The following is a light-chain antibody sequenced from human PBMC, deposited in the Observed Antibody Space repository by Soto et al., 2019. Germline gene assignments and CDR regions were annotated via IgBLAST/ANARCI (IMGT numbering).Light chain of an antibody. CDR1: QSISPW. Sequence: DIQMTQSPSTLSASVGDRVTITCRASQSISPWLAWYQQKPGKAPKILIYKASSLESGVPSRFSGSDSGTEFTLTISSLQPDDFATDYCQQYKTYSRTFGQGNKLEIK. CDR3: QQYKTYSRT. V-gene: IGKV1-5*03. J-gene: IGKJ2*01. CDR2: KAS.